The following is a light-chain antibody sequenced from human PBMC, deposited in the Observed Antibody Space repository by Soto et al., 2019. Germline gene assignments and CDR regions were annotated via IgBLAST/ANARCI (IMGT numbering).Light chain of an antibody. V-gene: IGKV3-20*01. CDR3: QQDGSSAPNT. CDR2: GAS. Sequence: EIVLTQSPGTLSLSPGDRATLSCRASQSVSSNYLAWYQQKPGQAPSLLIYGASSRATGIPGTFSGSESGTDFTLTISRLEPEAVGMAYCQQDGSSAPNTFGLGTRVEIK. CDR1: QSVSSNY. J-gene: IGKJ5*01.